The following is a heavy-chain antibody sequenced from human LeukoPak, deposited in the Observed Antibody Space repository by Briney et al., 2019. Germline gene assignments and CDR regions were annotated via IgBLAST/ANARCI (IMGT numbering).Heavy chain of an antibody. Sequence: PLETLSLTCTVSGGSISSYYTHWIRQPPGKGLEWLGYISYSGTTNYHPSRKSRVTISVGPSKKQFSLKLTSATAADTAVYYCARGDDYKATLFDYWGQGTLVTVSS. CDR1: GGSISSYY. J-gene: IGHJ4*02. D-gene: IGHD5-12*01. CDR3: ARGDDYKATLFDY. CDR2: ISYSGTT. V-gene: IGHV4-59*01.